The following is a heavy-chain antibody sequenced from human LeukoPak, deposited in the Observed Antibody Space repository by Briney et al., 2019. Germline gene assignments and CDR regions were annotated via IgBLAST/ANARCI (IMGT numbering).Heavy chain of an antibody. CDR3: ATLIVGATIESYYFDY. Sequence: GASVKVSCKVSGYTLTELSMHWVRQAPGKGLEWMGGFDPEDGETIYAQKFQGRVTMTEDTSTDTAYMELSSLRSEDTAVYYCATLIVGATIESYYFDYWGQGTLVTVSS. CDR1: GYTLTELS. V-gene: IGHV1-24*01. J-gene: IGHJ4*02. D-gene: IGHD1-26*01. CDR2: FDPEDGET.